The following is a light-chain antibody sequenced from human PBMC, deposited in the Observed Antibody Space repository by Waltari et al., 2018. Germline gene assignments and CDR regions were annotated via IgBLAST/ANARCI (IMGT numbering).Light chain of an antibody. CDR3: QVWNGGNDHDYV. CDR2: DDR. V-gene: IGLV3-21*03. Sequence: SYVVTQSPSVSVAPGTTAKISCGGDNIRSSSFHWYQQKAGQAPVLVVYDDRDRPSGVPERFSGSNSGNTATLTISRVEAGDEADYYCQVWNGGNDHDYVFGSGT. CDR1: NIRSSS. J-gene: IGLJ1*01.